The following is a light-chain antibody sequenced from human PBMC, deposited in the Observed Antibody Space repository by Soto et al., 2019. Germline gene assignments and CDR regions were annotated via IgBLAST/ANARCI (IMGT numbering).Light chain of an antibody. CDR1: SSDVGGYNY. CDR3: SSYISTSTLV. Sequence: QSALTQPASVSGSPGQSITISCTGTSSDVGGYNYVSWYQQHPDKAPQLMIYDVSNRPSGISDRFSGSKSGNTASLTISGLQAEDEADYYCSSYISTSTLVFGGGTKVTVL. CDR2: DVS. V-gene: IGLV2-14*03. J-gene: IGLJ2*01.